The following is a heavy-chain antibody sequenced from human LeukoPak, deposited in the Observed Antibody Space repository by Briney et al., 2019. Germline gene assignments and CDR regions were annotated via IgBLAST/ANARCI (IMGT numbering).Heavy chain of an antibody. V-gene: IGHV3-48*02. CDR1: EFTFSNFG. CDR2: ISSSSSI. D-gene: IGHD6-13*01. J-gene: IGHJ4*02. CDR3: ARDSGGSSGWYYFDY. Sequence: PGGSLRLSCAASEFTFSNFGMNWVRQAPGKGLGWVSYISSSSSIYYADSVRGRITISRDNAKNSLYLQMNSLRDEDTAVYYCARDSGGSSGWYYFDYWGQGTLVTVSS.